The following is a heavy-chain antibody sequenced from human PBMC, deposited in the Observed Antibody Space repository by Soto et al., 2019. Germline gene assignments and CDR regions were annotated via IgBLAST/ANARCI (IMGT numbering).Heavy chain of an antibody. CDR1: GGTFSSYA. CDR3: ARGFSIAARLDY. CDR2: LIPIFGTA. D-gene: IGHD6-6*01. V-gene: IGHV1-69*01. J-gene: IGHJ4*02. Sequence: QVQLVQSGAEVKKPGSSVKVSCKASGGTFSSYAISWVRQAPGQGLEWMGGLIPIFGTANYAQKFQGRVTITADESTSTADMELSSLRSENTAVYYCARGFSIAARLDYWGQGTLVTVSS.